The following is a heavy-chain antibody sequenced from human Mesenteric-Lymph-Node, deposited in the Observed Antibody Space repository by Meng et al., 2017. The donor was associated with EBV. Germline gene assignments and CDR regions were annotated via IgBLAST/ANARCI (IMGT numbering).Heavy chain of an antibody. CDR2: INHSGST. V-gene: IGHV4-34*01. Sequence: QAQLQQWGAGLLKPSETLSLPCAVYGGSFSGYYWSWIRQPPGKGLEWIGEINHSGSTNYNPSLKSRVTISVDTSKNQFSLKLSSVTAADTAVYYCATGLYGDYALANWGQGTLVTVSS. D-gene: IGHD4-17*01. CDR3: ATGLYGDYALAN. J-gene: IGHJ4*02. CDR1: GGSFSGYY.